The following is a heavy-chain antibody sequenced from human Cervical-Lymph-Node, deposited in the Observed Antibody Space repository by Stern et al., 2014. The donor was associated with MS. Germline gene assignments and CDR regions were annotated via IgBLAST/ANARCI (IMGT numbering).Heavy chain of an antibody. CDR3: AREKEVPGLYFDY. D-gene: IGHD2-8*01. CDR2: ILHIFGTT. V-gene: IGHV1-69*01. Sequence: QMQLMQSGAAVMKPAPSVKVSCTISGGTLTTYGIGWVRKAPRQGTAWMGVILHIFGTTNYAQKFQGSVPIIADLSTRTAYIVLSSLRSEDTAVYYCAREKEVPGLYFDYWGQGSLVSVSS. J-gene: IGHJ4*02. CDR1: GGTLTTYG.